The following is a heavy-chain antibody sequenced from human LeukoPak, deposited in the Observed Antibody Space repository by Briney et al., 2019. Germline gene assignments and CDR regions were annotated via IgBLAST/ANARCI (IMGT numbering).Heavy chain of an antibody. J-gene: IGHJ4*02. CDR2: IYHSGIT. V-gene: IGHV4-38-2*02. CDR1: GYSISSGYY. Sequence: SETLSLTCTVSGYSISSGYYWGWIRQTPGKGLEWIGEIYHSGITDYSPSLKSRVTISVDKSKNQFSLKVDSVTAADTAVYYCVRDRVDRGSAGFDYWGQGTLVTVSS. D-gene: IGHD3-10*01. CDR3: VRDRVDRGSAGFDY.